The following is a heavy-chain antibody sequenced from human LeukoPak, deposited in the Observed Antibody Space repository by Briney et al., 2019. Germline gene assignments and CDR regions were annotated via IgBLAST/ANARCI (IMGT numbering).Heavy chain of an antibody. Sequence: GGSLRLSCAASGFTFSSYAMSWVRQAPGKGLEWVSAISGSGGSTYYADSVKGRFTISRDNSKNTLYLQMNSLRAEDTAVYYCAKEIQENYYDSSGYPYCFDYWGQGALVTVSS. CDR3: AKEIQENYYDSSGYPYCFDY. CDR2: ISGSGGST. J-gene: IGHJ4*02. CDR1: GFTFSSYA. V-gene: IGHV3-23*01. D-gene: IGHD3-22*01.